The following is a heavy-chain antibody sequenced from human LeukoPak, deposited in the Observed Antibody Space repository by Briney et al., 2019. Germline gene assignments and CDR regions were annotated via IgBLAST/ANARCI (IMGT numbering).Heavy chain of an antibody. CDR1: GFTFSNYW. Sequence: PGGSLRLSCAASGFTFSNYWMHWVRQAPGKGLVWVSRINTDGTSTSYADSVKGRFTISRDNAKNTLYLQMNSLRAEDTAVYYCARGSRGYDYSSYFDYWGQGTLVTVSS. V-gene: IGHV3-74*01. D-gene: IGHD5-12*01. J-gene: IGHJ4*02. CDR3: ARGSRGYDYSSYFDY. CDR2: INTDGTST.